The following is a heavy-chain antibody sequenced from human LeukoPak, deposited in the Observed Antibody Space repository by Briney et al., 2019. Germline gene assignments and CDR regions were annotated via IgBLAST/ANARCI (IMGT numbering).Heavy chain of an antibody. D-gene: IGHD6-19*01. CDR1: GFTFSSYS. V-gene: IGHV3-48*01. CDR3: ARGLILQWLVHDAFDI. J-gene: IGHJ3*02. CDR2: ISSSSSTI. Sequence: RPGGSLRLSCAASGFTFSSYSMNWVRQAPGKGLEWVSYISSSSSTIYYADSVKGRFTISRDNAKNSLYLQMNSLRAEDTAVYYCARGLILQWLVHDAFDIWGQGTMVTVSS.